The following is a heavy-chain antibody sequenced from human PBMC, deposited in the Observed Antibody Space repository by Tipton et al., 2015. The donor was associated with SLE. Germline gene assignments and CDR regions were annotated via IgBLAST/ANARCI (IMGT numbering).Heavy chain of an antibody. J-gene: IGHJ3*02. D-gene: IGHD3-3*01. CDR3: ARDLNYDFWSGLDVFDI. CDR2: IYHSGST. CDR1: GYSISSGYY. V-gene: IGHV4-38-2*02. Sequence: TLSLTCTVSGYSISSGYYWGWIRQPPGKGLEWIGSIYHSGSTYYNPSLKSRVTISVDTSKNQFSLKLSSVTAADTAVYYCARDLNYDFWSGLDVFDIWGQGTMVTVSS.